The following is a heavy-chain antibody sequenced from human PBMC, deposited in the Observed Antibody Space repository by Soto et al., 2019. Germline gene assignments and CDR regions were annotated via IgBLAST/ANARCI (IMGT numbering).Heavy chain of an antibody. CDR1: GFTFSSYV. CDR2: MSGGGSNT. V-gene: IGHV3-23*01. CDR3: AKDSNKYSSSLRGRYFDY. D-gene: IGHD4-4*01. Sequence: GGSLRLSCAASGFTFSSYVMSWVRQAPGKGREWVSGMSGGGSNTLYADSVKGRFTISRDNSKNTPLLQMNSLGAEDTAVYYCAKDSNKYSSSLRGRYFDYWGQGIGVTVS. J-gene: IGHJ4*02.